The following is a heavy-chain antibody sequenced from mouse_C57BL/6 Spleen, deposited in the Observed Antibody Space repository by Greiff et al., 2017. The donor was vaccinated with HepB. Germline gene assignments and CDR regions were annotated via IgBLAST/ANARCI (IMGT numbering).Heavy chain of an antibody. CDR1: GYTFTDYN. D-gene: IGHD2-1*01. J-gene: IGHJ3*01. CDR2: INPNNGGT. CDR3: ARDGNYGGPWFAY. Sequence: VQLKQSGPELVKPGASVKIPCKASGYTFTDYNMDWVKQSHGKSLEWIGDINPNNGGTIYNQKFKGKATLTVDKSSSTAYMELRSLTSEDTAVYYCARDGNYGGPWFAYWGQGTLVTVSA. V-gene: IGHV1-18*01.